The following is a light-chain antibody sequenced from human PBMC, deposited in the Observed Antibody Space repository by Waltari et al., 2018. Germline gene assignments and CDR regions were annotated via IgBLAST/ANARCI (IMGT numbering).Light chain of an antibody. CDR1: QSVSSSY. V-gene: IGKV3-20*01. CDR3: QQYGSSHLFT. CDR2: GAS. J-gene: IGKJ3*01. Sequence: EIVLTQSPGTLSLSPGERATIPCRASQSVSSSYLAWYQQKPGQAPRVLIHGASNRATGIPDRFSGSGSGTDFTLTISRLEPEDFAVYYCQQYGSSHLFTFGPGTKVDIK.